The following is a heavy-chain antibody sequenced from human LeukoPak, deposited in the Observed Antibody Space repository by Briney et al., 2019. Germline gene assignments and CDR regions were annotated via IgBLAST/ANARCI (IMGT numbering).Heavy chain of an antibody. CDR3: ARDKAYTWTYYYDSSGHKTDY. D-gene: IGHD3-22*01. V-gene: IGHV1-2*02. Sequence: ASVKVSCKASGYTFTGYYMHWVRQAPGQRLEWMGWINPNSGGTNYAQKFQGRVTMTRDTSISTAYMELSRLRSDDTAVYYCARDKAYTWTYYYDSSGHKTDYWGQGTLVTVFS. J-gene: IGHJ4*02. CDR1: GYTFTGYY. CDR2: INPNSGGT.